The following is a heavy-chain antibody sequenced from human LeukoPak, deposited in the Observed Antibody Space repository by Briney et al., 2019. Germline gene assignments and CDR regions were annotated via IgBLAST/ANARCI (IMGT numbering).Heavy chain of an antibody. D-gene: IGHD6-13*01. V-gene: IGHV3-74*01. CDR2: INTDGSST. Sequence: GGSLRLSCAASGFTSSNYWMHWVRQAPGKGLVWVSRINTDGSSTNYADSVKGRFTISRDNAKNSLYLQMNSLRAEDTAVYYCAKDIGIGQQLAPFDYWGQGTLVTVSS. CDR1: GFTSSNYW. J-gene: IGHJ4*02. CDR3: AKDIGIGQQLAPFDY.